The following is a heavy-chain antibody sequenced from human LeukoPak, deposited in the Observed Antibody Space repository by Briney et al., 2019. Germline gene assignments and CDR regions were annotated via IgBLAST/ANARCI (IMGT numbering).Heavy chain of an antibody. J-gene: IGHJ3*02. CDR1: GFTFSSYV. CDR2: ISGSGGST. CDR3: AKDNGYTIQDAFDI. V-gene: IGHV3-23*01. D-gene: IGHD2-2*02. Sequence: GGSLRLSCAASGFTFSSYVMSWVRQAPGKGLEWVSTISGSGGSTYYADSVKGRFTISRDNSKNTLYLQMNSPRAEDTAVYYCAKDNGYTIQDAFDIWGQGTMVTVSS.